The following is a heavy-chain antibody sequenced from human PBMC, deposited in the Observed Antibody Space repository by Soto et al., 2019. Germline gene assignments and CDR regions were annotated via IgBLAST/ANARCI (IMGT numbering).Heavy chain of an antibody. J-gene: IGHJ4*02. D-gene: IGHD6-25*01. V-gene: IGHV1-46*01. Sequence: ASVKVSCKASGYTFTSYDINWVRQATGQGLEWMGIINPSGGSTSYAQKFQGRVTMTRDTSTSTVYMELSSLRSEDTAVYYCARDSYSSGEWGGLDYWGQGTLVTVSS. CDR3: ARDSYSSGEWGGLDY. CDR1: GYTFTSYD. CDR2: INPSGGST.